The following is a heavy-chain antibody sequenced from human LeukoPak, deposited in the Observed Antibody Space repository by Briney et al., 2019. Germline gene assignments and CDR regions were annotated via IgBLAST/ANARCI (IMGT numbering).Heavy chain of an antibody. CDR2: IKTTTDGGTA. V-gene: IGHV3-15*01. CDR1: EFTFTTYG. CDR3: VTRVKSTGDY. Sequence: GGSLRLSCAASEFTFTTYGMNWVRQAPGKGLEWLGRIKTTTDGGTAEYAAPVKGRFTISRDDSKNTVYLQMNSLRTEDTALYYCVTRVKSTGDYWGQGTLVTVSS. J-gene: IGHJ4*02. D-gene: IGHD1-1*01.